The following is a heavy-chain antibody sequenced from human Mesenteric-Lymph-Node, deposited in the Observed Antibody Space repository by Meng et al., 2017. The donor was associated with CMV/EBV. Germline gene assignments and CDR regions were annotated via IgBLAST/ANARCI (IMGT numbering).Heavy chain of an antibody. D-gene: IGHD3-22*01. Sequence: SETLSLTCTVSGGSISSGSYYWSWIRQPPGKGLEWIGYIYYSGSTNYNPSLKSRVTISVDTSKNQFSLKLSSVTAADTAVYYCARERSYYDSSGYPLDYWGQGTLVTVSS. CDR3: ARERSYYDSSGYPLDY. J-gene: IGHJ4*02. CDR2: IYYSGST. V-gene: IGHV4-61*01. CDR1: GGSISSGSYY.